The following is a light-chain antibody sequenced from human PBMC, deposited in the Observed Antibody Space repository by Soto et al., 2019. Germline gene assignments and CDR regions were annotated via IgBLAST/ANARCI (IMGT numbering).Light chain of an antibody. CDR1: SGHSSYA. V-gene: IGLV4-69*01. Sequence: QSVLTQSPSASASLGASVKLTRTLSSGHSSYAIAWHQQQPEKGPRYLMKLNSDGSHSKGDGIPDRFSGSSSGAERYLTISSLQSEDEADYYCQTWGTGTWVFGGGTKVTVL. J-gene: IGLJ3*02. CDR2: LNSDGSH. CDR3: QTWGTGTWV.